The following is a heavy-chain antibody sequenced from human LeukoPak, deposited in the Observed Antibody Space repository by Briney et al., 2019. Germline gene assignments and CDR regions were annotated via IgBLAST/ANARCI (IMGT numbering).Heavy chain of an antibody. D-gene: IGHD2/OR15-2a*01. CDR1: GFTFSSYS. Sequence: PGGSLRLSCAASGFTFSSYSMNWVRQAPGKGLEWVSYISSSSSTIYYADTVRGRFTISRDNGKNSLYLQMNSLRDEDTAVYYCARTSMRAFDIWGQGTMVTVSS. CDR3: ARTSMRAFDI. CDR2: ISSSSSTI. V-gene: IGHV3-48*02. J-gene: IGHJ3*02.